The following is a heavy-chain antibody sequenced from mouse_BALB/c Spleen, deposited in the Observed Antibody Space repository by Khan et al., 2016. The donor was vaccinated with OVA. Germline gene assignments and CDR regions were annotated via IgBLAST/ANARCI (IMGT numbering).Heavy chain of an antibody. V-gene: IGHV5-17*02. D-gene: IGHD4-1*01. CDR3: ARGNWAY. CDR1: GFTFSSFG. Sequence: EVELVESGGGLVQPGGSRKLSCAASGFTFSSFGMHWVRQAPEKGLEWVAYINSCSTTIYYADPVKGRFTLSRDNPKNTLFLQMTSLRSEDTAMYYCARGNWAYGGQGTTLTVSS. J-gene: IGHJ2*01. CDR2: INSCSTTI.